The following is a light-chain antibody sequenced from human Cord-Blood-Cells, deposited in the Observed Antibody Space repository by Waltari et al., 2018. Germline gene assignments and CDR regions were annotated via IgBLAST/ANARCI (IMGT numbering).Light chain of an antibody. CDR3: SSYTSSSTWV. J-gene: IGLJ3*02. CDR1: SSDVGGYIY. V-gene: IGLV2-14*03. CDR2: DVS. Sequence: QSALTQPPSVSGSPGQSIPISCTGTSSDVGGYIYVSWYQQHQGKAPKLMIYDVSNRPSGVSNRFSGSKSGNTASLTISGLQAEDEADYYCSSYTSSSTWVFGGGTKLTGL.